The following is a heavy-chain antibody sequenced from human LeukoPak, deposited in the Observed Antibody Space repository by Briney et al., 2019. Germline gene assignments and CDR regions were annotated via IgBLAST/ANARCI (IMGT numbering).Heavy chain of an antibody. CDR1: GYTFTSYY. CDR2: IDPSGGST. J-gene: IGHJ4*02. V-gene: IGHV1-46*01. CDR3: ASDYGEGAY. D-gene: IGHD4-17*01. Sequence: ASVKVSCKASGYTFTSYYIHWVRQAPGQGLEWMGIIDPSGGSTTYAQKFQGRVTMTRDTSTSTVYMELSSLRSEDTAVYYCASDYGEGAYWGQGTLVTVSS.